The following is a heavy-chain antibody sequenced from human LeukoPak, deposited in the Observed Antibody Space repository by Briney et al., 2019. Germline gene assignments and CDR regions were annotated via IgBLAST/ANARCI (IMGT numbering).Heavy chain of an antibody. V-gene: IGHV3-30*18. CDR3: AEVDSSGWIFRY. D-gene: IGHD6-19*01. Sequence: PGGSLRLSCTASGFTFSSYGMHWVRQAPGKGLEWVAVISYDGSNKYYADSVKGRFTISRDNSKNTLYLQMNSLRAEDTAVYYCAEVDSSGWIFRYWGQGTLVTVSS. CDR1: GFTFSSYG. J-gene: IGHJ4*02. CDR2: ISYDGSNK.